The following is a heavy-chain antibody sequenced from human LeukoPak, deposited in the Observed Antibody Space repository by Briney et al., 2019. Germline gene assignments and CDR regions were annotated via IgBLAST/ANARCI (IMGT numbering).Heavy chain of an antibody. CDR1: GGSFSGYY. Sequence: PSETLSLTCAVYGGSFSGYYWSWIRQPPGKGLEWIGEINHNGSTNYNPSLKSRVTISVDTSKNQFSPKLSSVTAADTAVYYCARRAAVAGTSDYWGQGTLVTVSS. J-gene: IGHJ4*02. D-gene: IGHD6-19*01. CDR2: INHNGST. V-gene: IGHV4-34*01. CDR3: ARRAAVAGTSDY.